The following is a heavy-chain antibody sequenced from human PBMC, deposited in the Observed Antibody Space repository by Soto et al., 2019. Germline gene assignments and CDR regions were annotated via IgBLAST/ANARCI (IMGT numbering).Heavy chain of an antibody. CDR2: IRVNNGHT. CDR1: GYTFTNSG. J-gene: IGHJ4*02. CDR3: ARDLGYSDFDFHY. Sequence: QVQLVQSGAAVKKPGASVKVSFKASGYTFTNSGFSGVRQAPGQGLEWVGWIRVNNGHTHYAQKLQGRGTMTTDTSRSTAFMELRSLRSDETAVYCCARDLGYSDFDFHYWGQGTLITVSS. D-gene: IGHD4-17*01. V-gene: IGHV1-18*01.